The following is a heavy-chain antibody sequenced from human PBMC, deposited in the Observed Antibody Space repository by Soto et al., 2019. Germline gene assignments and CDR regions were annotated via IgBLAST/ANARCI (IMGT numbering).Heavy chain of an antibody. D-gene: IGHD3-22*01. CDR1: GFSISSGGYY. CDR2: ISYSGST. J-gene: IGHJ4*02. CDR3: ASVDYYDSSGYYC. V-gene: IGHV4-31*03. Sequence: SETLSLTCTVSGFSISSGGYYWSWIRQHPGKGLEWIGYISYSGSTYYNPSLESRVTISVDTSKNQFSLKLSSVTAADTAVYYYASVDYYDSSGYYCWGQGTLVTVS.